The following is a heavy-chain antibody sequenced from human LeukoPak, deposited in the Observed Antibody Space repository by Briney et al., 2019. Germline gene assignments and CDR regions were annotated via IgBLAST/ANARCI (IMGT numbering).Heavy chain of an antibody. Sequence: PGGSLRLSCAASGFTFRNYEMNWVRQPPGKGLEWVSYISSSGSTIYYADSVKGRFTISRDNAKNSLYLQMNSLRAEDTAVYYCARQYSSGPIDYWGQGTLVTVSS. CDR1: GFTFRNYE. CDR3: ARQYSSGPIDY. J-gene: IGHJ4*02. V-gene: IGHV3-48*03. D-gene: IGHD6-19*01. CDR2: ISSSGSTI.